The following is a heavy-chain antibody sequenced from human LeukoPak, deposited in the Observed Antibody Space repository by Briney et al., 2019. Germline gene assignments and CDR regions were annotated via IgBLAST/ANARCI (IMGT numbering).Heavy chain of an antibody. Sequence: ASVKVSCKASGYTFTSYGISWVRQAPGQGLEWMGWLNPNSGNTGYAQKFQGRVTITRNTSISTAYMELSSLRSEDTAVYYCARASGSSWYGIIDYWGQGTLVTVSS. CDR2: LNPNSGNT. J-gene: IGHJ4*02. CDR1: GYTFTSYG. CDR3: ARASGSSWYGIIDY. V-gene: IGHV1-8*03. D-gene: IGHD6-13*01.